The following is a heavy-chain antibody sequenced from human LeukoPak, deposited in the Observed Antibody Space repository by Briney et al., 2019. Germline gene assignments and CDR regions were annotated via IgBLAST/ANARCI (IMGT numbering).Heavy chain of an antibody. D-gene: IGHD6-19*01. V-gene: IGHV3-7*01. CDR3: ARLGALNWAPPYSSGWYGADFDY. J-gene: IGHJ4*02. CDR2: IKQDGSEK. CDR1: GFTFSSYW. Sequence: GGSLRLSCAASGFTFSSYWMSWVRQAPGKGLEWVANIKQDGSEKYYVDSVKGRFTISRDNAKNSLYLQMNSLRAEDTAVYYCARLGALNWAPPYSSGWYGADFDYWGQGTLVTVSS.